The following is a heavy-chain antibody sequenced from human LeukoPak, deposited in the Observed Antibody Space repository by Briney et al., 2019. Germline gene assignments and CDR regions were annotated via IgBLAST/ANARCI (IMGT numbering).Heavy chain of an antibody. CDR1: GFTFSDYW. Sequence: GGSLRLSCAASGFTFSDYWMHWVRQAPGKGLVWVARINGDGSSTSYADSVKGRFAISRDNAKNTLDLQMSSLRAEDTAVYYCVRARARDFDYWGQGTLVNVSS. CDR3: VRARARDFDY. J-gene: IGHJ4*02. CDR2: INGDGSST. V-gene: IGHV3-74*01.